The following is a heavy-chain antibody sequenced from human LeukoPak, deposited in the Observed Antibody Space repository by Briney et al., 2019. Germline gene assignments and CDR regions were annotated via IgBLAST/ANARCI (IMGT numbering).Heavy chain of an antibody. J-gene: IGHJ1*01. D-gene: IGHD3-22*01. CDR2: IYYSGST. CDR3: ARGKYYYDSSGYFLEYFQH. CDR1: GGSISSYY. V-gene: IGHV4-59*01. Sequence: ASETLSLTCTVSGGSISSYYWSWIRQPPGKGLEWIGYIYYSGSTNYNPSLKSRVTISVDTSKNQCSLKLSSVTVADTAVYYCARGKYYYDSSGYFLEYFQHWGQGTLVTVSS.